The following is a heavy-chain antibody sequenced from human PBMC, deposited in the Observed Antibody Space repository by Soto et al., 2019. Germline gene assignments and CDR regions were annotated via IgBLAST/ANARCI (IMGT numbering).Heavy chain of an antibody. Sequence: EVQLLESGGGLVQPGGSLRLSCVASGFSFSSYAMVWVRQAPGRGLEWVSVISARGGRSYFADTVKGRFTISRDNSKNLFSLEMNSLRAEDTAIYFCAKGSIEYSASVDNWGQGTLVLVSS. CDR3: AKGSIEYSASVDN. CDR2: ISARGGRS. V-gene: IGHV3-23*01. D-gene: IGHD5-12*01. J-gene: IGHJ4*02. CDR1: GFSFSSYA.